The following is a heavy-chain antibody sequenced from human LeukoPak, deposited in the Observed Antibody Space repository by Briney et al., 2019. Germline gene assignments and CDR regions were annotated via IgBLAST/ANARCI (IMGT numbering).Heavy chain of an antibody. V-gene: IGHV1-18*01. Sequence: HVASVKVSCKASGYTFTSYGISWVRQAPGQGLEWMGWISAYNGNTNYAQKLQGRVTVTTDTSTSTAYMELRSPRSDDTAVYYCARAGRGLYGDYFDYWGQGTLVTVSS. CDR3: ARAGRGLYGDYFDY. CDR2: ISAYNGNT. D-gene: IGHD4-17*01. J-gene: IGHJ4*02. CDR1: GYTFTSYG.